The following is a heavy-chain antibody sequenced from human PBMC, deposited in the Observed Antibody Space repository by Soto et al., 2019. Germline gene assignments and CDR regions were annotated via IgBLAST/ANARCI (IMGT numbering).Heavy chain of an antibody. Sequence: KFQGRVSITRDTSASTAYMELNSLRSEDTAVYYCARGADILAGYFDYLGQGTLVTVSS. V-gene: IGHV1-3*01. D-gene: IGHD3-9*01. CDR3: ARGADILAGYFDY. J-gene: IGHJ4*02.